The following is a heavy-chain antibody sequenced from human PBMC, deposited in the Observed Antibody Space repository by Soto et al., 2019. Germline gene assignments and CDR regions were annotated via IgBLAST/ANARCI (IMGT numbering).Heavy chain of an antibody. Sequence: TPGKGLEWVAVISYDGSNKYYADSVKGRFTISRDNSKNTLYLQMNSLRAEDTAVYYCAKDLDYSSSPNDAFDIWGQGTMVTVSS. CDR3: AKDLDYSSSPNDAFDI. D-gene: IGHD6-6*01. J-gene: IGHJ3*02. CDR2: ISYDGSNK. V-gene: IGHV3-30*18.